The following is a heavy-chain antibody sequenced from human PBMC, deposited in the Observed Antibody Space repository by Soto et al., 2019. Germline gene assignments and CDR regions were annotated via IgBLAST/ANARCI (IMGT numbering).Heavy chain of an antibody. CDR2: ISGFNGNT. J-gene: IGHJ4*02. Sequence: EASVKVSCKASGYTLTSYGICWVRQAPGQGLEWMGWISGFNGNTNYAQKFQGRVTMTTDTFTNTAYMELRSLTSDDTAVYYCATPGGGSSGRYVVYYFDYWGQGTLVTVSS. V-gene: IGHV1-18*04. D-gene: IGHD6-25*01. CDR3: ATPGGGSSGRYVVYYFDY. CDR1: GYTLTSYG.